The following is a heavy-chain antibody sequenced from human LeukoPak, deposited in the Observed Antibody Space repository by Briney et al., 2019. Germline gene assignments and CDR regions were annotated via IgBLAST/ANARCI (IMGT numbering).Heavy chain of an antibody. J-gene: IGHJ4*02. V-gene: IGHV3-23*01. CDR2: VTSSGST. Sequence: GGSLRLSXAASGFTFSNYAMTWVRQAPGKGLEWVSAVTSSGSTYYADSVKGRFTISRDNSKNTLYLQVNSLRAEDTAVYYCARVRYDSTASYFDYWGQGTLVTVSS. CDR1: GFTFSNYA. D-gene: IGHD3-22*01. CDR3: ARVRYDSTASYFDY.